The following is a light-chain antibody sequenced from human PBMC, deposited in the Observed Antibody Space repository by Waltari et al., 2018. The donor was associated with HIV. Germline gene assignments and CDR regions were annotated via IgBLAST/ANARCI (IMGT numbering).Light chain of an antibody. J-gene: IGKJ5*01. CDR2: DVS. V-gene: IGKV3-11*01. Sequence: EIVLTQSPATLSLSPGERATLSCRASQSVSSYLAWYQQKPGQAPRLLISDVSNRATGIPARFSGSGSGTDFTLTISSLEPEDFAVYYCQQRYNWPAITFGQGTRLEIK. CDR1: QSVSSY. CDR3: QQRYNWPAIT.